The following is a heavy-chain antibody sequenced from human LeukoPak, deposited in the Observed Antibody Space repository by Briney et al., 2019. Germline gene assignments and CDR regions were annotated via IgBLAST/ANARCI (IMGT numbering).Heavy chain of an antibody. CDR3: ARGEQQLVFYYFDY. Sequence: GRSLRLSCAASGFTFSSYGMHWVRQAPGKGLEWVAVISYDGSNKYYADSVKGRFTISRDNSKNTLYLQMNSLRAEDTAVYYCARGEQQLVFYYFDYWGQGTLVTVSS. CDR1: GFTFSSYG. J-gene: IGHJ4*02. V-gene: IGHV3-30*03. D-gene: IGHD6-13*01. CDR2: ISYDGSNK.